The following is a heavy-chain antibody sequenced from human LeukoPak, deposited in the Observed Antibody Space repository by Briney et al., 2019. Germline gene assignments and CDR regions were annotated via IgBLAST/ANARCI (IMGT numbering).Heavy chain of an antibody. Sequence: ASVKVSCKASGYTFTSYGISWVRQAPGQGLEWRGWISAYNGNTNYAQKLQGRVTMTTDTSTSTAHMELRSLRSDDTAVYYCARDTDDYVWGSYRGFDYWGQGTLVTVSS. CDR2: ISAYNGNT. CDR3: ARDTDDYVWGSYRGFDY. J-gene: IGHJ4*02. V-gene: IGHV1-18*04. D-gene: IGHD3-16*02. CDR1: GYTFTSYG.